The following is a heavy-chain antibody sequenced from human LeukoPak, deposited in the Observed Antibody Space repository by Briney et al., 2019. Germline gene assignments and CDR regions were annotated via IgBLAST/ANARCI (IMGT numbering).Heavy chain of an antibody. CDR1: GFSFSSYW. CDR2: LNGDGSST. J-gene: IGHJ3*02. CDR3: ARERWNSEAFDI. D-gene: IGHD1-7*01. V-gene: IGHV3-74*01. Sequence: GGSLRLSCAASGFSFSSYWMHWVYQAPGKGLVWVSRLNGDGSSTSYLDSVRGRLTISRDNTKNTLYLHMNSLRAEDTGVYYCARERWNSEAFDIWGQGTVVTVSS.